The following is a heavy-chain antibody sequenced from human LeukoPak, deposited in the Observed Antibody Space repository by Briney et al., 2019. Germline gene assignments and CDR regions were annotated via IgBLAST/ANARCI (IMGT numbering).Heavy chain of an antibody. V-gene: IGHV1-46*01. CDR2: INPSGGST. J-gene: IGHJ4*02. Sequence: GASVKVSCKASGYTFTSYYMHWVRQAPGQGLEWMGIINPSGGSTSYAQKFQGRVTMTRDTSTSTVYMELSSLRSEDTAVYYCAREPYSSGWYFSYYFDYWGQGTLVTVSS. CDR1: GYTFTSYY. CDR3: AREPYSSGWYFSYYFDY. D-gene: IGHD6-19*01.